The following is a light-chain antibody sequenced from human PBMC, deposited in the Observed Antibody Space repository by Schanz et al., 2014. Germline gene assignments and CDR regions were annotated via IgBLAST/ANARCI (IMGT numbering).Light chain of an antibody. CDR1: QSVSSSY. J-gene: IGKJ1*01. V-gene: IGKV3D-20*02. Sequence: EIVLTQSPGTLSLSPGERATLSCRASQSVSSSYLAWYQQKPGQAPRLLIYDASNRATGVPARFSGSGSGTDFTLTISRLEPEDFAVYYCQQRSNWPKTFGQGTKVEIK. CDR3: QQRSNWPKT. CDR2: DAS.